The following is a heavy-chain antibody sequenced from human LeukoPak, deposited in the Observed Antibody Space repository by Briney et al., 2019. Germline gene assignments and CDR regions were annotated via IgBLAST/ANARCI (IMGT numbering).Heavy chain of an antibody. D-gene: IGHD2-2*01. Sequence: ASVKVSCKASGYTFTNYAMNWVRQAPGQGLEWMGWINTITGNPTYAQDFTGRFVFSLDTSVSTAYLQISSLKADDTAVYYCARDPMGYCSSTSCYPSAFDIWGQGTMVTVSS. CDR2: INTITGNP. CDR3: ARDPMGYCSSTSCYPSAFDI. J-gene: IGHJ3*02. V-gene: IGHV7-4-1*02. CDR1: GYTFTNYA.